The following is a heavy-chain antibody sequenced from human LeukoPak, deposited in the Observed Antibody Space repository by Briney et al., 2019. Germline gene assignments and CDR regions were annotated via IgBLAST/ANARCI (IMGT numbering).Heavy chain of an antibody. D-gene: IGHD2-15*01. CDR3: AKETIYCSGGSCYHDAFDI. CDR2: ISWNSVSI. Sequence: GRSLRLSCAASGFTFDDYVMHWVRQAPGKGLEWVSGISWNSVSIDYADSVKGRFTISRDNAKNSLYLQMNSLRPEDMALYYCAKETIYCSGGSCYHDAFDIWGQGTMVTVSS. CDR1: GFTFDDYV. V-gene: IGHV3-9*03. J-gene: IGHJ3*02.